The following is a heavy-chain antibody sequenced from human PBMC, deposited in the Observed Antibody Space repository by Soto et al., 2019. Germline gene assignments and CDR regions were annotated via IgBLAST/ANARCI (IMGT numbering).Heavy chain of an antibody. CDR3: ARDGAAAARVYGMDV. CDR2: IIPIFGTA. J-gene: IGHJ6*02. D-gene: IGHD6-13*01. Sequence: SVKVSCKASGGTFSSYAISWVRQAPGQGLEWMGGIIPIFGTASYAQKFQGRVTITADESTSTAYMELSSLRSEDTAVYYCARDGAAAARVYGMDVWGQGTTVTVSS. V-gene: IGHV1-69*13. CDR1: GGTFSSYA.